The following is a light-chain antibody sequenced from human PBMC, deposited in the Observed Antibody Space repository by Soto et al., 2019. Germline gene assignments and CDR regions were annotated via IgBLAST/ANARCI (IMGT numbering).Light chain of an antibody. J-gene: IGLJ1*01. V-gene: IGLV1-40*01. CDR3: QSYDSSLSGYV. CDR2: GNS. CDR1: SSNIGAGYD. Sequence: QAVVTQPPSVSGAPGQRVNISCTGSSSNIGAGYDVHWYQQLPGTAPKVLIYGNSNRPSGVPDRFSGSKSGTSASLAITGLQAEDEADYYCQSYDSSLSGYVFGTGTKVTVL.